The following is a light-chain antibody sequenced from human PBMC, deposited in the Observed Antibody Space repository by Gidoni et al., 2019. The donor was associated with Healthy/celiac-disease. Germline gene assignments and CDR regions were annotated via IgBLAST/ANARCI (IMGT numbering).Light chain of an antibody. CDR3: QQLNSNHPIT. CDR1: PGISSY. CDR2: AAS. V-gene: IGKV1-9*01. Sequence: DIQLTQSPSFLSASVGDRVPITCRASPGISSYLAWCQQKPGKAPKLLIYAASTLQSGVPSRLSGSRSGTEFTLTISSMQPEDYAAYYCQQLNSNHPITFGQGTRLEIK. J-gene: IGKJ5*01.